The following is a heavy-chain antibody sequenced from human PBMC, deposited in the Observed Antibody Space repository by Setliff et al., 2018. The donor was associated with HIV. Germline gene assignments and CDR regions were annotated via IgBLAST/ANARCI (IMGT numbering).Heavy chain of an antibody. CDR2: IYTSGST. V-gene: IGHV4-61*09. CDR3: ARDWGGPLDY. CDR1: GGSISSGSYY. J-gene: IGHJ4*02. D-gene: IGHD7-27*01. Sequence: SETLSLTCTVSGGSISSGSYYWSWIRQPAGKGLEWIGHIYTSGSTNYNPSLKSRVTISVDTSKNQFSPKLSSVTAADTAVYYCARDWGGPLDYWGQGTLVTVSS.